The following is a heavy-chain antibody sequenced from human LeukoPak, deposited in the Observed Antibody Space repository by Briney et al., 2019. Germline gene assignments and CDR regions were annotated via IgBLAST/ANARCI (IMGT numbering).Heavy chain of an antibody. Sequence: GGSLRLSCEASGFSFSNYFISWIRQAPGKGLERVSYITNSGRSTNYADAVKGRLTISRDNAKKSVYLEMTDLRAEDTAVYYCAREASGNYHVFDSWGQGTLVTVSS. J-gene: IGHJ4*02. D-gene: IGHD1-26*01. CDR3: AREASGNYHVFDS. CDR2: ITNSGRST. CDR1: GFSFSNYF. V-gene: IGHV3-11*04.